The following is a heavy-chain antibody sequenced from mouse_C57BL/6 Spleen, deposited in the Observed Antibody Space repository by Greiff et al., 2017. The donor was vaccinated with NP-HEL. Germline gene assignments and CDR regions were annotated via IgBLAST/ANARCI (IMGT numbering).Heavy chain of an antibody. CDR3: ARSPDGYYPAWFAY. Sequence: QVQLKQPGAELVRPGSSVKLSCKASGYTFTSYWMHWVKQRPIQGLEWIGNIDPSDSETHYNQKFKDKATLTVDKSSSTAYMQLSSLTSEDSAVYYCARSPDGYYPAWFAYWGQGTLVTVSA. J-gene: IGHJ3*01. CDR1: GYTFTSYW. D-gene: IGHD2-3*01. V-gene: IGHV1-52*01. CDR2: IDPSDSET.